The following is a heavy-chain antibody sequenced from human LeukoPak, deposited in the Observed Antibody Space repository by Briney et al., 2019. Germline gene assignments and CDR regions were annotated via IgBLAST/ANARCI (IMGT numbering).Heavy chain of an antibody. V-gene: IGHV4-31*03. CDR3: AGRGRGPSSGGGTWFFDL. J-gene: IGHJ2*01. CDR1: GGSISSGGYY. CDR2: IYYSGST. D-gene: IGHD5-18*01. Sequence: PSETLSLTCTVSGGSISSGGYYWSWIRQHPGKGLEWIGYIYYSGSTYYNPSLKSRVTISVDTSKNQFSLKLSSVTAADTAVYFCAGRGRGPSSGGGTWFFDLWGRGTLVSVSS.